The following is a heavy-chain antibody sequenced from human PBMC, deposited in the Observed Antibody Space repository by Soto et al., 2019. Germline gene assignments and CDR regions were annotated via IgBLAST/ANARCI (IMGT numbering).Heavy chain of an antibody. J-gene: IGHJ5*02. V-gene: IGHV1-2*04. CDR2: INPNSGGT. D-gene: IGHD6-19*01. Sequence: GASVKVSCKASGYTFTGYYMHWVRQAPGQGLEWMGWINPNSGGTNYAQKFQGWVTMTRDTSISTAYMELSRLRSDDTAVYYCARDGAVAGTGSGRYNWFDPWGQGTLVTVSS. CDR3: ARDGAVAGTGSGRYNWFDP. CDR1: GYTFTGYY.